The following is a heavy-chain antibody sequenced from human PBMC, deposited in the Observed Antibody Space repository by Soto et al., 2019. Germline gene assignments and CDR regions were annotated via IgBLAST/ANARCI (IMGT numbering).Heavy chain of an antibody. D-gene: IGHD2-2*01. Sequence: GGSLRLSCAASGFTFSSYWMSWVRQAPGKGLEWVANIKQDGSEKYYVDSVKGRFTISRDKAKNSLYLQMNSLRAEDTAVYYCARWIVVVPAAQYFQHWGQGTLVTVSS. CDR3: ARWIVVVPAAQYFQH. CDR2: IKQDGSEK. CDR1: GFTFSSYW. J-gene: IGHJ1*01. V-gene: IGHV3-7*01.